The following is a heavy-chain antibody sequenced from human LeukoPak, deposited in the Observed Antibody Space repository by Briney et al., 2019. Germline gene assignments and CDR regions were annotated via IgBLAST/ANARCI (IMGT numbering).Heavy chain of an antibody. D-gene: IGHD5-18*01. CDR2: ISGSGGST. V-gene: IGHV3-23*01. CDR1: GFTFSSYA. Sequence: GGSLRLSCAASGFTFSSYAMSWVRQAPGKGLEWVSAISGSGGSTYYADSVKGRFTISRDNSKNALYLQMNSLRAEDTAVYYCAKDDGGYTAMVILDYWGQGTLVTVSS. J-gene: IGHJ4*02. CDR3: AKDDGGYTAMVILDY.